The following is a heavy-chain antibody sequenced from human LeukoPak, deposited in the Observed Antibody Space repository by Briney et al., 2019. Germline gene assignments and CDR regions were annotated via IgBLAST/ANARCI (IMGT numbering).Heavy chain of an antibody. J-gene: IGHJ4*02. CDR3: AKDRRAGSYDY. Sequence: GGSLRLSCAASGFTFSSYAMSWVRQAPGKGLEWVSVISGSGTNTYYADSVKGRFTISRDNSKNTLYLQMNSLRAEDTAVYYCAKDRRAGSYDYWGQGTLVTVSS. V-gene: IGHV3-23*01. CDR2: ISGSGTNT. CDR1: GFTFSSYA. D-gene: IGHD3-10*01.